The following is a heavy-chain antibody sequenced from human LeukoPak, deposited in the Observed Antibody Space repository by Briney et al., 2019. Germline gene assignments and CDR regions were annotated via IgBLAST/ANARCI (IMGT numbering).Heavy chain of an antibody. D-gene: IGHD3-10*01. V-gene: IGHV4-31*03. Sequence: SETLSLTCTVSGGSISSGGYYSSWIRQHPGKGLEWIGYIYYSGSTYYNPSLKSRVTISVDTSKNQFSLKLSSVTAADTAVYYCARDRSYYGSVTYYFDYWGQGTLVTVSS. CDR1: GGSISSGGYY. J-gene: IGHJ4*02. CDR3: ARDRSYYGSVTYYFDY. CDR2: IYYSGST.